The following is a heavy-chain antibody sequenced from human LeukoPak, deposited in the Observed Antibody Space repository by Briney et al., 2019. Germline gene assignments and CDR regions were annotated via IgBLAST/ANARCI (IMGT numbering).Heavy chain of an antibody. J-gene: IGHJ4*02. CDR3: ARETPYSSSWYGPFDY. V-gene: IGHV3-33*01. CDR1: GFTFSSYG. CDR2: IWYDGSNK. Sequence: GGSLRLSCAASGFTFSSYGMHWVRQAPGKGLEWVAVIWYDGSNKYYADPVKGRFTISRDNSKNTLYLQMNSLRAEDTAVYYCARETPYSSSWYGPFDYWGQGTLVTVSS. D-gene: IGHD6-13*01.